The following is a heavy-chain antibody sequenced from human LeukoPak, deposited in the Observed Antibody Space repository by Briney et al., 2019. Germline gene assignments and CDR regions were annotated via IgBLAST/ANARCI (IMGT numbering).Heavy chain of an antibody. D-gene: IGHD3-9*01. V-gene: IGHV2-5*01. CDR1: GLSLSTRGVV. CDR3: AYEITRGDYYYYMDV. J-gene: IGHJ6*03. Sequence: SRPTLVKPTQTLTLTCTFSGLSLSTRGVVVCCIHQPQGKALEWLALIYWSADKRYSPSLKSRLTITKDTSKNQVVLTMTNMDPVFFFKQKTAYEITRGDYYYYMDVWGKGTTVTVSS. CDR2: IYWSADK.